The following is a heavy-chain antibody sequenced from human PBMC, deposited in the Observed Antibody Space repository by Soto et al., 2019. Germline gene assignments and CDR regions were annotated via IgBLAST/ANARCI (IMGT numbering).Heavy chain of an antibody. J-gene: IGHJ6*02. V-gene: IGHV4-34*01. CDR2: INHSGST. Sequence: SETLSLTCAVYGGSFSGYYWSWIRQPPGKGLEWIGEINHSGSTNYNPSLKGRVTISVDTSKNQFSLKLSSVIAADTAVYYCASGYYGMDVWGQGTTATVSS. D-gene: IGHD3-10*01. CDR3: ASGYYGMDV. CDR1: GGSFSGYY.